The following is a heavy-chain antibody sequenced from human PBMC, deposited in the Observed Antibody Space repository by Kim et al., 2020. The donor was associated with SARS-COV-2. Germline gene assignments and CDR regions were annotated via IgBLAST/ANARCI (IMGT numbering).Heavy chain of an antibody. CDR1: GFTFSSYS. Sequence: GGSLRLSCAASGFTFSSYSMNWVRQAPGKGLEWVSSISSSSSYIYYADSVKGRFTISRDNAKNSLYLQMNSLRAEDTAVYYCARDRVLEGGYFDYWGQGTLVTVSS. CDR2: ISSSSSYI. D-gene: IGHD3-3*02. V-gene: IGHV3-21*01. CDR3: ARDRVLEGGYFDY. J-gene: IGHJ4*02.